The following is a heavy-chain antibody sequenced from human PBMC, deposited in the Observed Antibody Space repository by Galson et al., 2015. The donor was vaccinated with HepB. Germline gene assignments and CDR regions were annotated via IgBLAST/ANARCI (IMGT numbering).Heavy chain of an antibody. V-gene: IGHV3-30*04. CDR2: ISYDGSNK. J-gene: IGHJ3*02. D-gene: IGHD3-22*01. CDR1: GFTFSSYA. Sequence: SLRLSCAASGFTFSSYAMHWVRQAPGKGLEWVAGISYDGSNKYYANSVKGRFTISRDNSKNTLYLQMNNLRAEDTAVYYCARVPRGTMIVVVPGDAFDIWGQGTMVTVSS. CDR3: ARVPRGTMIVVVPGDAFDI.